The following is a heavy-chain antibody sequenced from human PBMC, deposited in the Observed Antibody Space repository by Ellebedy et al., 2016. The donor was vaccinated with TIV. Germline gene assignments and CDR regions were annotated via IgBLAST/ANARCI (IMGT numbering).Heavy chain of an antibody. CDR1: GGTSFINYG. CDR2: FTPVLGIT. CDR3: ASPGLQRCCYCAMDV. V-gene: IGHV1-69*04. D-gene: IGHD2-15*01. Sequence: AASVKVSCKASGGTSFINYGISWVRQAPGHGLEWMGRFTPVLGITNYAEKFQGRVTITADTSTSTAYMELSSLRSEDSAVYYCASPGLQRCCYCAMDVWGQGTTVTVSS. J-gene: IGHJ6*02.